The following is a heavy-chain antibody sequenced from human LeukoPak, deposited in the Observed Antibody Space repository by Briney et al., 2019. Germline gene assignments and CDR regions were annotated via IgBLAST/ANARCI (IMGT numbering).Heavy chain of an antibody. V-gene: IGHV3-33*06. D-gene: IGHD1-7*01. CDR3: AKDQTTKGASNWFDP. Sequence: GRSLRLSCAASGFTFSSYGMHWVRQAPGKGLEWVAVIWYDGSNKYYADSVKGRFTISRDNSKNTLYLQMNSLRAEDTAVYYCAKDQTTKGASNWFDPWGQGTLVTVSS. CDR2: IWYDGSNK. CDR1: GFTFSSYG. J-gene: IGHJ5*02.